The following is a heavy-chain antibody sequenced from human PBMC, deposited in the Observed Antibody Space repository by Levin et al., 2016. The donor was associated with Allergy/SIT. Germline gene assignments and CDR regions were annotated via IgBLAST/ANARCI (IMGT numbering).Heavy chain of an antibody. V-gene: IGHV3-23*01. CDR2: ISTHGGTI. CDR3: VRESSGGYYDN. CDR1: GFTFSSYA. Sequence: GGSLRLSCAASGFTFSSYAMSWVRQTPGKGLEWVSTISTHGGTIYYADSVKGRFTISRDNSKNTLYLQMTGLRAEDTAVFYCVRESSGGYYDNWGQGTLVAVSS. D-gene: IGHD6-19*01. J-gene: IGHJ4*02.